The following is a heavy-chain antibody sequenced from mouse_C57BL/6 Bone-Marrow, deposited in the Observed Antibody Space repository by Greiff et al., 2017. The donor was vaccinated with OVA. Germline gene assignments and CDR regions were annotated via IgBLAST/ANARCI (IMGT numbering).Heavy chain of an antibody. D-gene: IGHD1-1*01. Sequence: QVHVKQPGTELVKPGASVKLSCKASGYTFTSYWMHWVKQRPGQGLEWIGNINPSNGGTNYNEKFKSKATLTVDKSSSTAYMQLSSLTSEDSAVYTCARRYYGSIYLFAYWGQGTLVTVSA. CDR1: GYTFTSYW. CDR3: ARRYYGSIYLFAY. CDR2: INPSNGGT. J-gene: IGHJ3*01. V-gene: IGHV1-53*01.